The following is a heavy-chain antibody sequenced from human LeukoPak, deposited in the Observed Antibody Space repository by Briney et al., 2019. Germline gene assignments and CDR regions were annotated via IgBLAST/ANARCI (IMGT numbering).Heavy chain of an antibody. V-gene: IGHV3-74*01. J-gene: IGHJ4*02. CDR2: INSDGSWT. CDR3: ARSGYYTNFDY. Sequence: GGSLRLSCAASGNYWMHWVRQAPGKGLVWVSHINSDGSWTSYADSVKGRFTISKDNAKNTVYLQMNSLRAEDTAVYYCARSGYYTNFDYWGQGTLVTVSS. CDR1: GNYW. D-gene: IGHD3-3*01.